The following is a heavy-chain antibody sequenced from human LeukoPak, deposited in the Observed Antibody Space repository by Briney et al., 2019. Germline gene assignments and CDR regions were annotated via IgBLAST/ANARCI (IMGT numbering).Heavy chain of an antibody. CDR3: ASAYDILTGNRDYFQH. D-gene: IGHD3-9*01. CDR2: INHSGST. CDR1: GGSFSGYY. V-gene: IGHV4-34*01. J-gene: IGHJ1*01. Sequence: SETLSLTCAVYGGSFSGYYWSWIRQPPGKGLEWIGEINHSGSTNYNPSLKSRVTISVDTSKNQFSLKLSSVTAADTAVYYCASAYDILTGNRDYFQHWGQGTLVTVSS.